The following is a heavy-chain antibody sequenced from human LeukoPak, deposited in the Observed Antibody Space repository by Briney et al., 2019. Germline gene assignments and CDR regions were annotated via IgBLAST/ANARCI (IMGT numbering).Heavy chain of an antibody. CDR3: AKDQYSSGWYFDY. CDR2: ISDDSGST. D-gene: IGHD6-19*01. Sequence: GGSLRLSCAASELMFSSYAMSWVRQAPGKGLEWVSGISDDSGSTYYADSVRGRFTISRDNSKNTLYLQMNSLRVEDMAIYYCAKDQYSSGWYFDYWGQGTLVTVSS. J-gene: IGHJ4*02. CDR1: ELMFSSYA. V-gene: IGHV3-23*01.